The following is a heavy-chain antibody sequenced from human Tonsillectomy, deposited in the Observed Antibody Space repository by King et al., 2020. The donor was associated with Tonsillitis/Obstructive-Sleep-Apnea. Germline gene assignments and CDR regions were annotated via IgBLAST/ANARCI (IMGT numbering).Heavy chain of an antibody. CDR1: GFTFRDYA. V-gene: IGHV3-23*04. CDR2: VTGSGGST. Sequence: VQLVESGGGLVQPGGSLRLSCAASGFTFRDYAFSWVRQAPGKGQEWVSVVTGSGGSTHYADSVKGRFTISSDNSNNTVYLQMNSLRAEDTAVYYCAKDRQARRGYCSGGSCYHDAFDMWGQGTRVTVSS. CDR3: AKDRQARRGYCSGGSCYHDAFDM. D-gene: IGHD2-15*01. J-gene: IGHJ3*02.